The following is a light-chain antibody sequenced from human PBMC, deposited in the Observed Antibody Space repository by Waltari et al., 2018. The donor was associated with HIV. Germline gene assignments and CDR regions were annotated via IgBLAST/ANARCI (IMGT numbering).Light chain of an antibody. V-gene: IGLV6-57*02. CDR2: EDR. CDR1: SGRIASNY. Sequence: NFMLTQPHSVSESPGKTVTISCTGSSGRIASNYVPWYQQRPGSAPTTVIYEDRQRPSGVPYRFSGSIDSSSNSAYLTISGLKTEDEADYYCQSYDTSSHVVFGGGTKLTVL. CDR3: QSYDTSSHVV. J-gene: IGLJ2*01.